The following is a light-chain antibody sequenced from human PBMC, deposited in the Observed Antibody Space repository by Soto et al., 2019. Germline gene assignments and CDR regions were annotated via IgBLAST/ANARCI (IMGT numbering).Light chain of an antibody. CDR1: QSVSSSY. CDR3: QYNTGSPRT. J-gene: IGKJ1*01. CDR2: GAS. V-gene: IGKV3-20*01. Sequence: IVLTQSPGTLYLSPGERGTLSCKASQSVSSSYVAWYQQKPGQAPRLLIYGASNRANGIPVRFSGSGSGTDFTLTISRLEPEDFAVYYCQYNTGSPRTFGQGTRVEIK.